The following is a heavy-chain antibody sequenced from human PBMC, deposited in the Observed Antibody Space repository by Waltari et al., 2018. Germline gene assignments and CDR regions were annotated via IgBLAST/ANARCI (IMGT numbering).Heavy chain of an antibody. CDR1: GYSISSGSY. J-gene: IGHJ6*03. CDR2: IYHSGST. V-gene: IGHV4-38-2*02. Sequence: QVQLQESGPGLVKPSETLSLTCAVSGYSISSGSYWGWTRQPPGKGLEWIGSIYHSGSTDYNPSLKSRVTISVDTSKNQFSLKLSSVTAADTAVYYCAREGDYVWGPTGYMDVWGKGTTVTVSS. D-gene: IGHD3-16*01. CDR3: AREGDYVWGPTGYMDV.